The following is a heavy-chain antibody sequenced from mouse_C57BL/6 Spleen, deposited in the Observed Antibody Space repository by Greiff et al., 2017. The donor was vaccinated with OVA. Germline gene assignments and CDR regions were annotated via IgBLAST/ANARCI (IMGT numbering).Heavy chain of an antibody. J-gene: IGHJ3*01. CDR1: GYTFTDYE. CDR3: TRGDYDAGFAY. V-gene: IGHV1-15*01. D-gene: IGHD2-4*01. Sequence: QVQLKKSGAELVRPGASVTLSCKASGYTFTDYEMHWVKQTPVHGLEWIGAIDPETGGTAYNQKFKGKAILTADKSSSTAYMELRSLTSEESAVYYCTRGDYDAGFAYWGQGTLVTVSA. CDR2: IDPETGGT.